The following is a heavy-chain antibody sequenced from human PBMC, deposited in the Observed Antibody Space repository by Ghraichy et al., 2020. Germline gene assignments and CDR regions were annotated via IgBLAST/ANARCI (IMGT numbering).Heavy chain of an antibody. D-gene: IGHD3-16*02. Sequence: ASVKVSCRASGYTFTTFYTHWVRQAPGQGLEWMGRTNTKTGGANYAQKFQGRVTMISDPSISTAYMEINRLTHDDTAIYYCGSEMVHSYSYYFDSWGQGTLVTVSS. CDR2: TNTKTGGA. CDR1: GYTFTTFY. J-gene: IGHJ4*02. CDR3: GSEMVHSYSYYFDS. V-gene: IGHV1-2*06.